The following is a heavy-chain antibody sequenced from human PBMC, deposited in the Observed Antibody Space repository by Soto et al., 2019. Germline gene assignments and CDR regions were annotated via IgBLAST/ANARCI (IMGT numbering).Heavy chain of an antibody. J-gene: IGHJ6*02. D-gene: IGHD2-2*01. CDR1: GFTFSNAW. Sequence: GGSLRLSCAASGFTFSNAWMSWVRQAPGKGLEWVGRIKSKTDGGTTDYAAPVKGRFTISRDDSKNTLYLQMNSLKTEDTAVYYCTTGGVRYCSSTSCYRPPHYYYYGMDVWGQGTTVTVSS. CDR3: TTGGVRYCSSTSCYRPPHYYYYGMDV. CDR2: IKSKTDGGTT. V-gene: IGHV3-15*01.